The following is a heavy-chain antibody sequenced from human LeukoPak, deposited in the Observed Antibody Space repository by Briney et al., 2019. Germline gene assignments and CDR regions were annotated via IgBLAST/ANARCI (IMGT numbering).Heavy chain of an antibody. CDR1: GFTFSSYG. D-gene: IGHD6-13*01. CDR2: IRYDGSNK. CDR3: AKGAGSSWYLRGY. Sequence: GGSLRLSCAASGFTFSSYGMHWVRQAPGKGLEWVAFIRYDGSNKYYADSVKGRFTISRDNSKNTLYLQMNSLRAEDTAVYYCAKGAGSSWYLRGYWGQGTLVTVSS. J-gene: IGHJ4*02. V-gene: IGHV3-30*02.